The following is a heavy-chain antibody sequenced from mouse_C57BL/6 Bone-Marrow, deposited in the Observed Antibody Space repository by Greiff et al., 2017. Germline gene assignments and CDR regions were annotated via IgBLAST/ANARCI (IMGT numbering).Heavy chain of an antibody. CDR1: GYTFTSYW. V-gene: IGHV1-5*01. CDR2: IYPGNSDT. D-gene: IGHD1-1*01. CDR3: TRRGSITTVVDWYFDV. Sequence: VQLKQSGTVLARPGASVKMSCKTSGYTFTSYWMHWVKQRPGQGLEWIGAIYPGNSDTSYNQKFKGKAKLTAVTAASTAYMELSSLTNEDSAVYYCTRRGSITTVVDWYFDVWGTGTTVTVSS. J-gene: IGHJ1*03.